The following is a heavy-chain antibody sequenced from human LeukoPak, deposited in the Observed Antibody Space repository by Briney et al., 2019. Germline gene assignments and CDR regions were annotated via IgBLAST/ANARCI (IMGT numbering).Heavy chain of an antibody. CDR1: GLTFSSYA. D-gene: IGHD3-22*01. CDR2: ISGSGGST. CDR3: AKGLIYYDRSFDY. Sequence: GGSLRLSCAASGLTFSSYAMSWVRQAPGKGLEWVSAISGSGGSTYYADSVKGRFTISRDNSKNTLYLQMNSLRAEDTAVYYCAKGLIYYDRSFDYWGQGTLVTVSS. J-gene: IGHJ4*02. V-gene: IGHV3-23*01.